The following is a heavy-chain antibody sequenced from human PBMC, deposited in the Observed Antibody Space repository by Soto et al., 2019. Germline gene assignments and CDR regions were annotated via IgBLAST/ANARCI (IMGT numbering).Heavy chain of an antibody. CDR1: GFIFSSFE. Sequence: GGSLRLSCAVSGFIFSSFEMNWVRQAPGKGMEWVSYISEGGSTIYYADSVKGRFTISRDNARNSLYLQMSSLRAEDTAVYYCAREGVSVDAFDVWGQGTMVTVSS. CDR2: ISEGGSTI. D-gene: IGHD3-3*01. J-gene: IGHJ3*01. V-gene: IGHV3-48*03. CDR3: AREGVSVDAFDV.